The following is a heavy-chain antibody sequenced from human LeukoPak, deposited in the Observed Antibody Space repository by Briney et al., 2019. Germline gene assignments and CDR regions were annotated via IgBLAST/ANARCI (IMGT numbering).Heavy chain of an antibody. CDR1: GFTFSSYW. J-gene: IGHJ4*02. CDR2: IKQDGSEK. V-gene: IGHV3-7*03. D-gene: IGHD3-9*01. CDR3: ARAGYDILTGIDY. Sequence: GGSLRLSCAASGFTFSSYWMSWVRQVPGRGLEWVANIKQDGSEKYYVDSVKGRFTISRDNAKNSLYLQMNSLRAEDTAVYYCARAGYDILTGIDYWGQGTLVTVSS.